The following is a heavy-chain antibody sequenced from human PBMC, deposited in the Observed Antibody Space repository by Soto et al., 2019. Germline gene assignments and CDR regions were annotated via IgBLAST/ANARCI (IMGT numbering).Heavy chain of an antibody. CDR3: AKNVWGITIFGGMDV. V-gene: IGHV3-23*01. CDR1: GFTFSSYA. J-gene: IGHJ6*02. CDR2: ISGSGGST. D-gene: IGHD3-9*01. Sequence: EVQLLESGGGLVQPGGSLRLSCAASGFTFSSYAMSWVRQAPGKGLEWVSAISGSGGSTYYADSVKGRFTISRDNSKNKLYRQMNSLRAEDTAVYYCAKNVWGITIFGGMDVWGQGTTVTVSS.